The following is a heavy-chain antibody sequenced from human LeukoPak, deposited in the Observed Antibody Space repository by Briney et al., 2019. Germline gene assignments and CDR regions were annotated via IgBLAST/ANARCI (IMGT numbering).Heavy chain of an antibody. CDR3: ARDGSGWSSDY. J-gene: IGHJ4*02. D-gene: IGHD6-19*01. CDR2: MWNDGITG. Sequence: GGSLRLSCAASGFDFRKYGIHWVRQAPGKGLEWVAIMWNDGITGKYADSVRGRFSVSRDNSKNTVYLEMGSLRADDTSVYYCARDGSGWSSDYWGQGTLVTVSS. V-gene: IGHV3-33*01. CDR1: GFDFRKYG.